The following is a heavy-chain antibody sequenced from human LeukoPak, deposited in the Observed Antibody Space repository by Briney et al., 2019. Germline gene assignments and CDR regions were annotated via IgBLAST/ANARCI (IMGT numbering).Heavy chain of an antibody. J-gene: IGHJ4*02. D-gene: IGHD2-2*01. CDR1: GFTFSSYG. V-gene: IGHV3-30*03. CDR3: AREGNPSSWRYCSSTSCPPVNYFDY. CDR2: ISYDGSNK. Sequence: PGRSLRLSCAASGFTFSSYGMHWVRQAPGKGLEWVAVISYDGSNKYYADSVKGRFTISRDNSKNTLYLQMNSLRAEDTAVYYCAREGNPSSWRYCSSTSCPPVNYFDYWGQGTLVTVSS.